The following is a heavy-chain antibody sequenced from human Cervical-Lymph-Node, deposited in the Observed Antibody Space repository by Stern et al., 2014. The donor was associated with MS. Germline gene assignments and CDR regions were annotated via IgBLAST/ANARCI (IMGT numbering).Heavy chain of an antibody. V-gene: IGHV3-53*01. D-gene: IGHD2-2*01. CDR1: GLTVRGRY. J-gene: IGHJ4*02. CDR2: IFSGGDT. Sequence: EVHLVESGGGLIQPGGSLRLSCAASGLTVRGRYMNWVRQAPGKGLEWVSVIFSGGDTYYADSVKGRFTFSRDNSKNTLYLQMDSLRVEDTAVYYCATDQGDYWGQGTLVSVSS. CDR3: ATDQGDY.